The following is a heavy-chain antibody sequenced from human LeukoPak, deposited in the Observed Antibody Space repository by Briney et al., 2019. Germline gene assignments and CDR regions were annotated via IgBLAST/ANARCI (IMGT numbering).Heavy chain of an antibody. CDR1: GGSISSSSYY. CDR3: AGGYSYGWTTFDY. D-gene: IGHD5-18*01. V-gene: IGHV4-61*05. CDR2: IYYSGST. Sequence: SETLSLTCTVSGGSISSSSYYWGWIRQPPGKGLEWIGYIYYSGSTNYNPSLKSRVTISVDTSKNQFSLKLSSVTAADTAVYYCAGGYSYGWTTFDYWGQGTLVTVSS. J-gene: IGHJ4*02.